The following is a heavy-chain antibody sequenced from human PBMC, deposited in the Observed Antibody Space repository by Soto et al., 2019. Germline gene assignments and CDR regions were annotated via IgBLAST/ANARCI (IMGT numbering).Heavy chain of an antibody. D-gene: IGHD3-10*01. CDR1: GFTFSSYA. Sequence: GGSLRLSCAASGFTFSSYAMSWVRQAPGKGLEWVSAISGSGGSTYYADSVKGRFTISRDNSKNTLYLQMNSLRAEDTAVYYCAKDRDYYGSGSYYNGWGQGTLVTVPS. J-gene: IGHJ4*02. CDR3: AKDRDYYGSGSYYNG. CDR2: ISGSGGST. V-gene: IGHV3-23*01.